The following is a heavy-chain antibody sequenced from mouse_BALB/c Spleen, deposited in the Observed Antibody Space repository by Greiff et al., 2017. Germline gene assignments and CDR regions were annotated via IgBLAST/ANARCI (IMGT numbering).Heavy chain of an antibody. J-gene: IGHJ2*01. CDR3: ARDGNYVDY. Sequence: QVHVKQSGAELVRPGTSVKVSCKASGYAFTNYLIEWVKQRPGQGLEWIGVINPGSGGTNYNEKFKGKATLTADKSSSTAYMQLSSLTSDDSAVYFCARDGNYVDYWGQGTTLTVSS. CDR1: GYAFTNYL. V-gene: IGHV1-54*01. CDR2: INPGSGGT. D-gene: IGHD1-1*01.